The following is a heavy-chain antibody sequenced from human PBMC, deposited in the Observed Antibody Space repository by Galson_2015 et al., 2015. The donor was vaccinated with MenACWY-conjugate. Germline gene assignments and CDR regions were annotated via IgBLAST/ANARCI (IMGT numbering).Heavy chain of an antibody. CDR2: INIDGSDT. V-gene: IGHV3-74*01. D-gene: IGHD4-23*01. J-gene: IGHJ4*02. CDR1: GFTFSSYW. CDR3: ARDNSAGPDLFDY. Sequence: SLRLSCAASGFTFSSYWMHWVRQAPGKGLLWVSRINIDGSDTSYADSVKGRFTISRDNAKNTLYLQMNSLRAEDTAVYYYARDNSAGPDLFDYWGQGTLVTVSS.